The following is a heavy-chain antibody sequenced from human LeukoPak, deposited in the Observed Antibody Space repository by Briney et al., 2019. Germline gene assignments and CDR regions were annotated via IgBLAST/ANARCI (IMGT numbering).Heavy chain of an antibody. D-gene: IGHD3-16*01. J-gene: IGHJ6*02. CDR3: ARDISPTLRLGGDYYYYGMDV. Sequence: ASVKVSCKASGYTFTGYYIHWVRQAPGQGLEWMGWINPNSGGINYAQKFQGRVTVTRDTSISTAYMELSRLRSDDTAVYYCARDISPTLRLGGDYYYYGMDVWGQGTTVTVSS. V-gene: IGHV1-2*02. CDR2: INPNSGGI. CDR1: GYTFTGYY.